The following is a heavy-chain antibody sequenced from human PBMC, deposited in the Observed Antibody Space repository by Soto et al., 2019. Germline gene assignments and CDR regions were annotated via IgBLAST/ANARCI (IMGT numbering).Heavy chain of an antibody. CDR3: ARGTWSLRCDP. J-gene: IGHJ5*02. Sequence: QVQLQQWGAGLLKPSETLSLTCAVYGGSFSGYYWSWIRQPPGEGLEWIGEINNSGSTNYNPSLKSRVTRSVDTSNNQFSLKLTSVTAADTALYYCARGTWSLRCDPWRQGTLVTVSS. V-gene: IGHV4-34*01. CDR1: GGSFSGYY. CDR2: INNSGST. D-gene: IGHD1-26*01.